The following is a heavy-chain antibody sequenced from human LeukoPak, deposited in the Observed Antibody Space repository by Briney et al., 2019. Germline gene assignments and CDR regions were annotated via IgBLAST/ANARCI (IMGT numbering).Heavy chain of an antibody. Sequence: GASVKVSCKASGYTFTSYAMNWVRQAPGQGLEWMGWINTNTGNPTYAQGFTGRFVFSLDTSVSTAYLQISSLKAEDTAVYYCARFANVLRYFDWLLYRDDWFDPWGQGTLVTVSS. V-gene: IGHV7-4-1*02. CDR1: GYTFTSYA. D-gene: IGHD3-9*01. CDR2: INTNTGNP. J-gene: IGHJ5*02. CDR3: ARFANVLRYFDWLLYRDDWFDP.